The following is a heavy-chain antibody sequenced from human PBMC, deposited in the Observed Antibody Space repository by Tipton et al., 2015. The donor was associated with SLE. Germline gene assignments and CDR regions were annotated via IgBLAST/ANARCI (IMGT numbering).Heavy chain of an antibody. CDR2: IYTSGST. V-gene: IGHV4-4*08. Sequence: TLSLTCSVSGGSISSYYWSWIRQPPGKGLEWIGYIYTSGSTKSNPSLKSRVTISVDMSKNQFSLKLSSVTAADTAVYYCARLPVAATFGGFDYWGQGTLVTVSS. D-gene: IGHD6-19*01. CDR1: GGSISSYY. CDR3: ARLPVAATFGGFDY. J-gene: IGHJ4*02.